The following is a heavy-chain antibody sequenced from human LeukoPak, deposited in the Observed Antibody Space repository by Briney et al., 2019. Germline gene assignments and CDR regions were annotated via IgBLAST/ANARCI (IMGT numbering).Heavy chain of an antibody. CDR3: ARGELGWMSAFDI. CDR1: GGSISSGGYY. V-gene: IGHV4-34*01. D-gene: IGHD7-27*01. J-gene: IGHJ3*02. Sequence: SETLSLTCAVSGGSISSGGYYWSWIRQPPGKGLEWIGEINHSGSTNYNPSLKSRVTISVDTSKNQFSLKLSSVTAADTAVYYCARGELGWMSAFDIWGQGTMVTVSS. CDR2: INHSGST.